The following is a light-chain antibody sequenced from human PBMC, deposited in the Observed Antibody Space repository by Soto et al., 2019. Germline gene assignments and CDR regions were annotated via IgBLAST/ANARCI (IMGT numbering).Light chain of an antibody. CDR1: QSISSY. CDR3: QRGYSTRVP. V-gene: IGKV1-39*01. J-gene: IGKJ3*01. CDR2: AAS. Sequence: DIQMTQSPSSLSASVGDRVTITCRASQSISSYLNWYQQKPGKAPKLLIYAASSLQSGVPSRFSGSGSGADFTLAMSSLQPEEFANYYCQRGYSTRVPFGPGTKVDIK.